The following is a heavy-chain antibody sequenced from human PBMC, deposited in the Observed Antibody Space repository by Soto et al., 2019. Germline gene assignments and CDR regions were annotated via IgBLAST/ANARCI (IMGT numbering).Heavy chain of an antibody. CDR3: ARDYYDGSGVGGF. J-gene: IGHJ4*02. Sequence: EVQLVESGGGLVQPGGSLRLSCAASGFSFTSYSMTWVRQAPGKGLEWVAYISIMSNTIKNTDSVEGRFTVSRDNAKNLLFLQMNSLRAEDTAVYYCARDYYDGSGVGGFWGQGTLVTVSS. V-gene: IGHV3-48*01. D-gene: IGHD3-22*01. CDR1: GFSFTSYS. CDR2: ISIMSNTI.